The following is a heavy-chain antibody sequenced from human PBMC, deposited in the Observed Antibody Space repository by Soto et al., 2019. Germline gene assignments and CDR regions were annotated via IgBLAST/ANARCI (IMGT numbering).Heavy chain of an antibody. D-gene: IGHD3-10*01. CDR2: IWGDGSNK. V-gene: IGHV3-33*01. J-gene: IGHJ1*01. Sequence: LRLSCAASGFTFSSYGMHWVRQAPGKGLEWVAVIWGDGSNKYYADSVKGRFTISRDNSKNTLYLQMNSLRAEDTAVYYCAHMRVLLWFGELLPEYFQHWGQ. CDR1: GFTFSSYG. CDR3: AHMRVLLWFGELLPEYFQH.